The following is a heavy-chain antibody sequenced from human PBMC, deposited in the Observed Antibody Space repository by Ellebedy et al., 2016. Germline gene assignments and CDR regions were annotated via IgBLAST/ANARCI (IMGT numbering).Heavy chain of an antibody. D-gene: IGHD1-1*01. V-gene: IGHV3-23*01. J-gene: IGHJ6*02. Sequence: GESLKISCEASGFTFSGYAMGWVRHSPGKGMEWVSSITDSGEGTSYADSVKGRFTISRDNSKNTLYLQMNSLRAEDTALYYCGKYSGFTYLYYHGLDVWGHGTTVTVS. CDR3: GKYSGFTYLYYHGLDV. CDR1: GFTFSGYA. CDR2: ITDSGEGT.